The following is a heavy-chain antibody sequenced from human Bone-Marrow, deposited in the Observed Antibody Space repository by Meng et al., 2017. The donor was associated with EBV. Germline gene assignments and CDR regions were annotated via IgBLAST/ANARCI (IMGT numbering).Heavy chain of an antibody. V-gene: IGHV3-74*01. J-gene: IGHJ4*02. CDR3: SRDLAGSDDY. CDR1: EFTCSSYW. Sequence: EVHSGGSGGALVQLGGSLRLSGAASEFTCSSYWMHWVRQAPGEGLGWVWRFNEDGATTNYADSVKGRFTISRDNARNTLYLQMNSLRAEDTAVYYCSRDLAGSDDYWGQGTLVTVSS. D-gene: IGHD1-14*01. CDR2: FNEDGATT.